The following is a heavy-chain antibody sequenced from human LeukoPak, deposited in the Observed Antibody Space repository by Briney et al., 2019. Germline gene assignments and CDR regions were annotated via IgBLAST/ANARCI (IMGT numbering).Heavy chain of an antibody. Sequence: GGSLRLCCAASGFTFSSYWMSWVRQAPGKGLEWVANIKQDGSEKYYVDSVKGRFTISRDNAKNSLYLQMNGLRAEDTAVYYCARECGSCYAWDAFDIWGQGTMVTVSS. D-gene: IGHD2-15*01. J-gene: IGHJ3*02. CDR1: GFTFSSYW. CDR2: IKQDGSEK. V-gene: IGHV3-7*01. CDR3: ARECGSCYAWDAFDI.